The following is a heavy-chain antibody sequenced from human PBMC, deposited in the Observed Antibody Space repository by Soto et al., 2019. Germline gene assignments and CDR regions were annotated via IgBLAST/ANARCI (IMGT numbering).Heavy chain of an antibody. V-gene: IGHV4-39*01. CDR3: TRRQQLARYDY. J-gene: IGHJ4*02. D-gene: IGHD6-13*01. CDR2: IYNSGST. CDR1: GGSINSGGYY. Sequence: SETLSLTCTVSGGSINSGGYYWGWIRQPPGKGLEWIGSIYNSGSTYYNPSLKSRVTISVDTSNNQFSLKLNSVTAADTAVYYCTRRQQLARYDYWGQGTLVTVSS.